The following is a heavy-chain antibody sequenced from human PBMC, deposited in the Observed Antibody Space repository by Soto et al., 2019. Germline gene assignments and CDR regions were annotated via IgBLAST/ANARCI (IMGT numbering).Heavy chain of an antibody. CDR1: GFTFSIYS. V-gene: IGHV3-23*01. Sequence: GGSLRLSCAASGFTFSIYSMSWVRQAPGKGLEWVSGISATGGSKHYADSVRGRFAISRDNFKATLFLYMNSLRAEDTAVYYCAKSTGDTWTTHYFDYWGKGILVTGSS. D-gene: IGHD4-4*01. CDR3: AKSTGDTWTTHYFDY. CDR2: ISATGGSK. J-gene: IGHJ4*02.